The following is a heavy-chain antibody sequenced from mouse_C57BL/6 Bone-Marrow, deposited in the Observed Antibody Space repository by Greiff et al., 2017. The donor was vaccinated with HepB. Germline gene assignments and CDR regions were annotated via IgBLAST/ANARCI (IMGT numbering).Heavy chain of an antibody. D-gene: IGHD1-1*01. J-gene: IGHJ4*01. CDR2: INPGSGGT. CDR3: ARSYYYGSSLMDY. CDR1: GYAFTNYL. V-gene: IGHV1-54*01. Sequence: QVQLKESGAELVRPGTSVKVSCKASGYAFTNYLIEWVKQRPGQGLEWIGVINPGSGGTNYNEKFKGKATLTADKSSSTAYMQLSSLTSEDSAVYFCARSYYYGSSLMDYWGQGTSVTVSS.